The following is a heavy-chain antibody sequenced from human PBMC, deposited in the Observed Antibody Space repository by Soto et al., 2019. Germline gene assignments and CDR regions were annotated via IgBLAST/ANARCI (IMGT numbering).Heavy chain of an antibody. J-gene: IGHJ4*02. Sequence: GGSLRLSCAASGFTFSSYWMSWVRQAPGKGLEWVANIKQDGSEKYYVDSVKGRFTISRDNAKNSLYLQMNSLRAEDTAVYYCARVEGRNNGLGFFYDFWSGYSHFDYWGQGTLVTVSS. CDR2: IKQDGSEK. CDR1: GFTFSSYW. V-gene: IGHV3-7*05. CDR3: ARVEGRNNGLGFFYDFWSGYSHFDY. D-gene: IGHD3-3*01.